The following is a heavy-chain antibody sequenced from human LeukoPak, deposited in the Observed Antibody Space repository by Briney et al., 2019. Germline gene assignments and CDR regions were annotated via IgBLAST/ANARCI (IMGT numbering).Heavy chain of an antibody. CDR1: GFTVSSNY. CDR3: ASNRGTTTSDAFDI. Sequence: GGSLRLSCAASGFTVSSNYMSWVRQAPGKGLEWVSVIYSGGSTYYADSVKGRFTISRDNSKNTLYLQMNSLRAEDTAVYYCASNRGTTTSDAFDIWGQGTMVTVSS. V-gene: IGHV3-66*01. D-gene: IGHD4-11*01. CDR2: IYSGGST. J-gene: IGHJ3*02.